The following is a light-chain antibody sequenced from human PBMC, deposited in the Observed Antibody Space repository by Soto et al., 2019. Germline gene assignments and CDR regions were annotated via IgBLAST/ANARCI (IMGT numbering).Light chain of an antibody. J-gene: IGKJ3*01. CDR1: QTVRNNY. CDR3: QHYGNSLFT. CDR2: GAS. V-gene: IGKV3-20*01. Sequence: EFVLTPSPGTLSLSPGERATLSCRASQTVRNNYLAWYQQKPGQAPRLLIYGASNRATGIPDRFSGSGSGTDFTLTISRLEPEDFAVYYCQHYGNSLFTFGPGTKVDIK.